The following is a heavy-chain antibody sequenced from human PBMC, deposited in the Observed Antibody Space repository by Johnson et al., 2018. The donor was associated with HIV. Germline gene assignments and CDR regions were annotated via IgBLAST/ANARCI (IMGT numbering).Heavy chain of an antibody. D-gene: IGHD3-22*01. V-gene: IGHV3-11*04. Sequence: VQLVESGGGLVQPGGSLRLSCAASGFTFSDYYMNWIRQAPGKGLEWVAYISSSGSTMYYADSVKGRFTISRDNAKNSLYLQMNSLRAEDTAVYYCARVGIYYDSIEDAFDIWGQGTMVTVSS. CDR2: ISSSGSTM. CDR1: GFTFSDYY. J-gene: IGHJ3*02. CDR3: ARVGIYYDSIEDAFDI.